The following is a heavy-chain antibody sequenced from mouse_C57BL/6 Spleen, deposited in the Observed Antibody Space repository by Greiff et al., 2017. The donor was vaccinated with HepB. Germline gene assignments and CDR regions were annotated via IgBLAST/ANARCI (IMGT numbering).Heavy chain of an antibody. Sequence: VKLQQSGAELVWPGTSVKMSCKASGYTFTNYWIGWAKQRPGHGLEWIGDIYPGGGYTNYNEKFKGKATLTADKSSSTAYMQFSSLTSEDSAIYYCARSDSSYWYFDVWGTGTTVTVSS. CDR3: ARSDSSYWYFDV. CDR2: IYPGGGYT. D-gene: IGHD1-1*01. J-gene: IGHJ1*03. V-gene: IGHV1-63*01. CDR1: GYTFTNYW.